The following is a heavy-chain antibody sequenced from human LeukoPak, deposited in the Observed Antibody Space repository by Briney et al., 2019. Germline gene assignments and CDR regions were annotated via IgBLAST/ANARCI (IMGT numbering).Heavy chain of an antibody. V-gene: IGHV3-7*01. CDR1: GFTFSSYW. CDR2: IKEDGSEK. CDR3: ARAHPSSGWFFDY. D-gene: IGHD6-19*01. Sequence: GGSLRLSCVGSGFTFSSYWMSWVRQAPGTGLEWVANIKEDGSEKYYVDSVKGRFTISRDNRKNSLYLQMNSLRAEDTAVYYCARAHPSSGWFFDYWGQGTLVTVSS. J-gene: IGHJ4*02.